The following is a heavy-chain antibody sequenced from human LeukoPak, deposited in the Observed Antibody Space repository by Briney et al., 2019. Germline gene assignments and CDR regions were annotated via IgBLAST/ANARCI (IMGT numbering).Heavy chain of an antibody. CDR1: GDSITNNNW. Sequence: SETLSLTCAVSGDSITNNNWWSWVRQPPGKGLEWIGEIYLGGVTNYNPSLKSRVTISLDKSKNHFSLNLSSVTAADTAVYYCARSLRKQLDYWGQGNLVTVPS. CDR3: ARSLRKQLDY. D-gene: IGHD1/OR15-1a*01. V-gene: IGHV4-4*02. CDR2: IYLGGVT. J-gene: IGHJ4*02.